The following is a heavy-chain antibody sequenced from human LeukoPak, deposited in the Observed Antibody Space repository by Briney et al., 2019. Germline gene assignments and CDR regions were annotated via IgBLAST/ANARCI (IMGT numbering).Heavy chain of an antibody. CDR2: FDPEDGET. D-gene: IGHD3-10*01. Sequence: ASVKVSCKVSGYTLTELSMHWVRQAPGKGLEWMGGFDPEDGETIYAQKFQGRVTMTEDTSTDTAYMELSSLRSEDTDVYYGATFTMVRGVLIAPHGFDPWGQGTLVTVSS. CDR3: ATFTMVRGVLIAPHGFDP. CDR1: GYTLTELS. V-gene: IGHV1-24*01. J-gene: IGHJ5*02.